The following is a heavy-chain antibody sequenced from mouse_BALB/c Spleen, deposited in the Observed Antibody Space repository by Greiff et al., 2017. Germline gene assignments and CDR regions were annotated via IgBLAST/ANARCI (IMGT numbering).Heavy chain of an antibody. V-gene: IGHV2-6-5*01. J-gene: IGHJ3*01. CDR1: GFSLTDYG. Sequence: VQLQQSGPSLVQPSQSLSITCTVSGFSLTDYGVSWIRQPPGKGLEWLGVIWGGGSTYYNSALKSRLSISKDNSKSQVFLKMNSLQTDDTAMYYCAKHWDYDGSWFAYWGQGTLVTVSA. CDR3: AKHWDYDGSWFAY. CDR2: IWGGGST. D-gene: IGHD1-2*01.